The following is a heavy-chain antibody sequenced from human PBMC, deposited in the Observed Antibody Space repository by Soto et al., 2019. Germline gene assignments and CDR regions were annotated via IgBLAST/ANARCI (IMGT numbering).Heavy chain of an antibody. D-gene: IGHD3-16*01. V-gene: IGHV4-30-2*01. CDR1: GGSISSGGYS. CDR3: ARAILTEYYDYVGGTPRSQFDP. Sequence: PSETLSLTCAVSGGSISSGGYSWSWIRQPPGKGLEWIGYIYHSGSTYYNPSLKSRVTISVDRSQNQFSLKLSSVTAADTAVYYCARAILTEYYDYVGGTPRSQFDPWGQGTLVTVSS. CDR2: IYHSGST. J-gene: IGHJ5*02.